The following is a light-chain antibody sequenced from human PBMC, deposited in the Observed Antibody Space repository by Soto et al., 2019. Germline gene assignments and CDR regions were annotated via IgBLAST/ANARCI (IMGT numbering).Light chain of an antibody. J-gene: IGKJ1*01. CDR1: QYIGIY. CDR2: AAS. CDR3: HQTYANPWT. Sequence: DIQMTQSPSSLSASVGDRVTITCRASQYIGIYLNWYQKKPGKAPKVLIHAASRVQSGVPSTFSASGSGTDFALNISSLQTEDFATYYCHQTYANPWTFGQGVKVE. V-gene: IGKV1-39*01.